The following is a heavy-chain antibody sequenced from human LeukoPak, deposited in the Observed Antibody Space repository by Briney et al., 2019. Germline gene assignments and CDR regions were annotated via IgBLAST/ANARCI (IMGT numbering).Heavy chain of an antibody. CDR3: ATYSSLNTREFQY. J-gene: IGHJ1*01. V-gene: IGHV3-7*01. CDR2: IRQDGGET. D-gene: IGHD3-22*01. Sequence: PGGSLRLSCEASGLTFSRGWMGWLRKAPGKGLEWVANIRQDGGETYYGDSVKGRFIISRDNAKNSLFLQMNRLRAEDTAVYYCATYSSLNTREFQYWGQGTLVTVSP. CDR1: GLTFSRGW.